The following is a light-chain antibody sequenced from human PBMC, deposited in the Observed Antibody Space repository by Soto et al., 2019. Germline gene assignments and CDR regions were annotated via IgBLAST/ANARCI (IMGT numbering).Light chain of an antibody. J-gene: IGKJ5*01. V-gene: IGKV3-11*01. Sequence: EIVLTQSPAILSLSPGERATLSCRASQSVSSYLAWYQQKPGQAPRLLIYDASNRATGIPARFSGSGSGTDFTLTISSLEPEDFAVYYCQRRSNWPPTVGQGTRREIK. CDR3: QRRSNWPPT. CDR1: QSVSSY. CDR2: DAS.